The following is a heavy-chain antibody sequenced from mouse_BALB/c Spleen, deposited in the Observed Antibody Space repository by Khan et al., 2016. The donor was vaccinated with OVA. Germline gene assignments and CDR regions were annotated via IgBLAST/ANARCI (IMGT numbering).Heavy chain of an antibody. Sequence: VQLQQPGAELVKPGASVKIPCKASGYAFTDYRMNWVKQRPGKSLEWIGHISPRNGGTNYYQKFRGKATLTVDKSSSIAYMQLRSLTSEDTAVYYCARWRCKCSGMDYWGKGTSVTASS. CDR1: GYAFTDYR. V-gene: IGHV1-18*01. J-gene: IGHJ4*01. D-gene: IGHD6-1*01. CDR3: ARWRCKCSGMDY. CDR2: ISPRNGGT.